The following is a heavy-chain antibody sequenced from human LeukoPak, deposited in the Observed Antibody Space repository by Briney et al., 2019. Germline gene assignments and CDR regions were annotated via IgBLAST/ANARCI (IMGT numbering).Heavy chain of an antibody. CDR3: ARTGNGRWITYAFDI. CDR1: GFSLSTSGMC. V-gene: IGHV2-70*11. Sequence: SGPALVKPTPTLTLTCNFSGFSLSTSGMCVSWIRQPPGKALEWLARIDWDDDKYYSTSLKTRLTVSKDTSKNQVVLTMTNMDPVDTATYYCARTGNGRWITYAFDIWGQGTMVTVSS. D-gene: IGHD5-12*01. J-gene: IGHJ3*02. CDR2: IDWDDDK.